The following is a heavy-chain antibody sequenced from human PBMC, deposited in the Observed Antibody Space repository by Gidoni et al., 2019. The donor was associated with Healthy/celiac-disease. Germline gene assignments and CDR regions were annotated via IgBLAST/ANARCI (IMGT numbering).Heavy chain of an antibody. CDR2: IYPGDSDT. Sequence: EVQLVQSGAEVKKPGESLKISCKGSGYRFTSYWIGWVRQMPGKGLEWMWIIYPGDSDTRYSPSFQGQVTISADKSISTAYLQWSSLKASDTAMYYCARQYGSGSYFPNWFDPWGQGTLVTVSS. D-gene: IGHD3-10*01. CDR3: ARQYGSGSYFPNWFDP. V-gene: IGHV5-51*01. J-gene: IGHJ5*02. CDR1: GYRFTSYW.